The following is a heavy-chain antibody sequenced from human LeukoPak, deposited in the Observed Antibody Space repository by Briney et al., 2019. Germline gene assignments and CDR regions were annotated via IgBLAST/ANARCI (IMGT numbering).Heavy chain of an antibody. V-gene: IGHV4-38-2*01. J-gene: IGHJ5*02. D-gene: IGHD4-11*01. CDR3: ARVGDYSKNWFDP. Sequence: SETLSLTCAVSGYSISSGYYWGWIRQPPGKGLEWIGSIYHSGSTYYNPSLKSRVTISVDTSKNQFSLKLSSVTAADTAVYYCARVGDYSKNWFDPWGQGTLVTVSS. CDR2: IYHSGST. CDR1: GYSISSGYY.